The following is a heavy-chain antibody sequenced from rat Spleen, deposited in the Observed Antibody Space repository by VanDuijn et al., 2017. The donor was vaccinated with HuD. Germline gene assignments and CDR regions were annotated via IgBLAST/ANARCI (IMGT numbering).Heavy chain of an antibody. J-gene: IGHJ1*01. CDR2: ISYDGSST. D-gene: IGHD1-2*01. CDR1: GFTFSSNW. Sequence: EVQLVESGGGLVQPGRSLKLSCAASGFTFSSNWLNWIRQAPGKGLEWVATISYDGSSTYYRDSVKGRFTISRDNAKNTQYLQMDSLRSEDKATYYCARDYSNYFPYWYFDFWGPGTMVTVSS. CDR3: ARDYSNYFPYWYFDF. V-gene: IGHV5-29*01.